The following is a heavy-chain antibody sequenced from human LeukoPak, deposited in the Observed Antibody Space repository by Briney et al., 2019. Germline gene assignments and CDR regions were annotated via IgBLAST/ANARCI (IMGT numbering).Heavy chain of an antibody. Sequence: SVKVSCKASGGTFSSYAISWVRQAPGQGLEWMGGIIPIFGTANYAQKFQGRVTITADESTSTAYMELSSLRSEDTAVYYCARESGIAAAGTTFDYWGQGTLVTVSS. J-gene: IGHJ4*02. CDR1: GGTFSSYA. CDR3: ARESGIAAAGTTFDY. CDR2: IIPIFGTA. V-gene: IGHV1-69*13. D-gene: IGHD6-13*01.